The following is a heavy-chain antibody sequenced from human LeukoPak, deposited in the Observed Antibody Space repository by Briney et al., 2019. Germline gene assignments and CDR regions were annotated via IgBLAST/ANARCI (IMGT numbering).Heavy chain of an antibody. Sequence: GGSLRLSCAASGVTFRSYWMHWVRQVPGKGPVWVSRIRGDGSRTAYADSVKGRFTISRDNAKNTLSLQMNSLRAEDTAVYYCAREGLYCSNGVCFRAAFDSWGQGTLVTVSS. CDR2: IRGDGSRT. CDR1: GVTFRSYW. CDR3: AREGLYCSNGVCFRAAFDS. D-gene: IGHD2-8*01. V-gene: IGHV3-74*01. J-gene: IGHJ4*02.